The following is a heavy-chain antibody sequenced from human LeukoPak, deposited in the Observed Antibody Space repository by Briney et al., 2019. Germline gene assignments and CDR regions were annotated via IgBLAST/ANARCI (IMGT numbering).Heavy chain of an antibody. CDR3: ARVKSTTGAYDF. Sequence: SETLSLTCTVSGGSISSHYGSWIRQPPGKGLEWIGYIYYSGSTNSNPSLRSRVTISVDTSKNQISLKLSSVTAADTAVYYCARVKSTTGAYDFWGQGTLVTVSS. D-gene: IGHD1-1*01. CDR1: GGSISSHY. V-gene: IGHV4-59*11. CDR2: IYYSGST. J-gene: IGHJ4*02.